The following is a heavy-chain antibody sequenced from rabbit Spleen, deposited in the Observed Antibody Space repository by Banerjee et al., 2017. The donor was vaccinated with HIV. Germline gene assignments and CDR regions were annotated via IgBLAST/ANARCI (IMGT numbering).Heavy chain of an antibody. CDR2: IDTGSSGFT. J-gene: IGHJ6*01. CDR3: ARDTSSSFSSYGMDL. CDR1: GLDFSGDSY. D-gene: IGHD1-1*01. V-gene: IGHV1S40*01. Sequence: QSLEESGGDLVKPGASLTLTCKASGLDFSGDSYMCWVRQAPGKGLEWIACIDTGSSGFTYFASWAKGRFTISKTSSTTVTLQMTSLTAADTATYFCARDTSSSFSSYGMDLWGPGTLVTVS.